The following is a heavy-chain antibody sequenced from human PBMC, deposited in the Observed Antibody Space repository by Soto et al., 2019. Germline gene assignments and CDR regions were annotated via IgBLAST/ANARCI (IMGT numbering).Heavy chain of an antibody. J-gene: IGHJ4*02. Sequence: ASVKVSCKASGYTFTHYYIHWVRQAPGQGLEWMGIINPNGGITTYAQKFRAGFTMTRDTSTSTVYLELSSLRSEDSAIYYCATPVNSAMAFDYWGKRNLVSVYS. CDR1: GYTFTHYY. V-gene: IGHV1-46*01. CDR3: ATPVNSAMAFDY. D-gene: IGHD5-18*01. CDR2: INPNGGIT.